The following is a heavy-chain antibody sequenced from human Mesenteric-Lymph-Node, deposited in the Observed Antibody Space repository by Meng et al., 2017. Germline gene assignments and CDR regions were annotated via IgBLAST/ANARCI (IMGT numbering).Heavy chain of an antibody. CDR1: GFTFDDYG. D-gene: IGHD4-17*01. Sequence: GESLKISCAASGFTFDDYGMSWVRQAPGKGLEWVSGINWNGGSTGYADSVKGRFTISRDNAKNTLYLQMNSLRADDTAVYFCAKESDGYGDFSGYKWFDSWGQGTLVTVSS. V-gene: IGHV3-20*04. CDR2: INWNGGST. J-gene: IGHJ5*01. CDR3: AKESDGYGDFSGYKWFDS.